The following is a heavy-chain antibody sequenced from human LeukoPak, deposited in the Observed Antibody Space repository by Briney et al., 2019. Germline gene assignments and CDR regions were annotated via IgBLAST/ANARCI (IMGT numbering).Heavy chain of an antibody. J-gene: IGHJ4*02. CDR2: ISSSGSTI. CDR3: AKDYRSGWYPFDY. CDR1: GCTFSDYY. Sequence: GGSLRLSCAASGCTFSDYYMSWIRQAPGKGLEWVSYISSSGSTIYYADSVKGRFTISRDNSKNTLYLQMNSLRAEDTAVYYCAKDYRSGWYPFDYWGQGTLVTVSP. V-gene: IGHV3-11*01. D-gene: IGHD6-19*01.